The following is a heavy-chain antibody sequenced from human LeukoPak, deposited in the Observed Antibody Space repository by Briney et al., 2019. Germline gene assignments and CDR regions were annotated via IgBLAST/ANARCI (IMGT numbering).Heavy chain of an antibody. CDR1: GFTFSSYG. CDR2: ISSSSSTI. CDR3: AREGTTYYDFWSGTEVNWFDP. D-gene: IGHD3-3*01. Sequence: GGSLRLSCAASGFTFSSYGMHWVRQAPGKGLEWVSYISSSSSTIYYADSVKGRFTISRDNAKNSLYLQMNSLRAEDTAVYYCAREGTTYYDFWSGTEVNWFDPWGQGTLVTVSS. V-gene: IGHV3-48*01. J-gene: IGHJ5*02.